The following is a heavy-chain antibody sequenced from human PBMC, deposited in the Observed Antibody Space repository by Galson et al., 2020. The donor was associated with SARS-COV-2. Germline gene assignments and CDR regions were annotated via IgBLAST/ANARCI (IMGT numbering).Heavy chain of an antibody. D-gene: IGHD5-18*01. CDR2: FDPEYDET. CDR1: GYSLTEIS. Sequence: ASVKVSCKVPGYSLTEISIHWVRQAPGKGLEWMGGFDPEYDETIYAQKFQGRVTMTEDTSTNTAYMELSSLRSEDTAVYYCTRIRGFSYGYFDNWGQGTLVTVSS. CDR3: TRIRGFSYGYFDN. V-gene: IGHV1-24*01. J-gene: IGHJ4*02.